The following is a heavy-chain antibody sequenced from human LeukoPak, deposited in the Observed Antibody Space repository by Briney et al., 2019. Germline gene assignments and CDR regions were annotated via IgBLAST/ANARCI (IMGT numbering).Heavy chain of an antibody. J-gene: IGHJ5*02. V-gene: IGHV1-2*06. CDR1: GYTFTGYY. CDR2: INPNSGGT. CDR3: ARQGSLGMWFDP. Sequence: ASVKVSCKASGYTFTGYYMQWVRQAPGQGLEWMGRINPNSGGTDYAQNFRGRVTMTRDTSISTVYMELSSLKSNDTAVYYCARQGSLGMWFDPWGQGTLVTVSS. D-gene: IGHD7-27*01.